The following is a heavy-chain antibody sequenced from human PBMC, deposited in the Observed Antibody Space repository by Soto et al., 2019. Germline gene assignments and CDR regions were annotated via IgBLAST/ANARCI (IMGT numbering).Heavy chain of an antibody. CDR2: INPIGGST. D-gene: IGHD3-10*01. Sequence: ASVKVSCKASGYTFTIYYLHWVRQAPGQGLEWLGIINPIGGSTTYAQKFQDRVTMTRDTSTTTVYMELSSLRSEDTAVYYCARSEQFYGSGSYYANWFDPWGQGTLVTASS. CDR3: ARSEQFYGSGSYYANWFDP. V-gene: IGHV1-46*01. J-gene: IGHJ5*02. CDR1: GYTFTIYY.